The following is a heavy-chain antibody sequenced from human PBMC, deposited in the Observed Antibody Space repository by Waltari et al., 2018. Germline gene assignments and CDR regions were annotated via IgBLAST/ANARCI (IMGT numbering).Heavy chain of an antibody. V-gene: IGHV3-7*01. CDR3: ARVFVYGANSGKRPMDV. J-gene: IGHJ6*03. Sequence: EVQMVESGGGLVQPGGSLRLYCAASGFTFRGYWMPLCRQAPGKGLGWVAKIKQDGSENYYVDSLKGRFTISRDDAKNSLYLQMNSLRNEDTAVYFCARVFVYGANSGKRPMDVWGKGTTVTVSS. CDR2: IKQDGSEN. CDR1: GFTFRGYW. D-gene: IGHD4-17*01.